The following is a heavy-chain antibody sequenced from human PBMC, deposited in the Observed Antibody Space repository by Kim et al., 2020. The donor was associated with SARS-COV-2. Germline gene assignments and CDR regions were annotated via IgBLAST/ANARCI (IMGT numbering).Heavy chain of an antibody. D-gene: IGHD6-13*01. CDR1: GFSFGKYS. V-gene: IGHV3-48*04. CDR3: VRGTAGVGYYYYGMDV. CDR2: ISIGSSPI. Sequence: GGSLRLSCAASGFSFGKYSMNWVRQVPGKGLEWVSYISIGSSPIYHGDSVKGRFTISRDDAKNSLYLQMNSLRAEDSAVYYCVRGTAGVGYYYYGMDVWG. J-gene: IGHJ6*01.